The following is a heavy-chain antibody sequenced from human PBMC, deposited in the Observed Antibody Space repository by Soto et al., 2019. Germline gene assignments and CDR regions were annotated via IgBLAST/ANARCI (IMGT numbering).Heavy chain of an antibody. CDR3: ASGDKGGFDL. D-gene: IGHD2-21*02. J-gene: IGHJ3*01. Sequence: EVQLVESAGGLVQRGGSLRLSCAASGFTFNYYWMHWVRQAPGQGLVWVSHIHSDGSSTTYADSVKGRFPISRDNAQNTLYLQMNSLRAEDTAVYYCASGDKGGFDLWGQGTTVTVSS. V-gene: IGHV3-74*01. CDR1: GFTFNYYW. CDR2: IHSDGSST.